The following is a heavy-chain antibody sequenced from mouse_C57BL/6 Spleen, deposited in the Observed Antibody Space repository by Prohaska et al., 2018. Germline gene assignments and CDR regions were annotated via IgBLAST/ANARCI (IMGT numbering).Heavy chain of an antibody. CDR2: IISDGSAI. D-gene: IGHD2-1*01. V-gene: IGHV11-2*01. CDR1: GFTFSGFW. J-gene: IGHJ1*03. CDR3: MRYGNYWYFDV. Sequence: EVQLLETGGGLVQPGGSRGLSCEGSGFTFSGFWMSWVRQTPGKTLEWIGDIISDGSAINYAPSIKDRVTIFRDNDKSTLYLQMSNVRSEDTATYFCMRYGNYWYFDVWGTGTTVTVSS.